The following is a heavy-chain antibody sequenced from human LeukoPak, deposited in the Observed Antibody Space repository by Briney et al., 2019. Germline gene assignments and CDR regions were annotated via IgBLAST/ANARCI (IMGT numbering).Heavy chain of an antibody. V-gene: IGHV3-7*01. D-gene: IGHD2-2*01. J-gene: IGHJ4*02. CDR2: IKQDGSEK. CDR1: GLTFSSYW. CDR3: AREGESTSSSGHFDY. Sequence: GGSLRLSCAASGLTFSSYWMSWVRQAPGKGLEWVANIKQDGSEKYYVDSVKGRFTISRDNAKNSLYLQMNSLRAEDTAVYYCAREGESTSSSGHFDYWGQGTLVTVSS.